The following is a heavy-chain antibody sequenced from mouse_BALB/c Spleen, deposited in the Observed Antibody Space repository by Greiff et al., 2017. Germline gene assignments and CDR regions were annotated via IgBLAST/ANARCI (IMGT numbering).Heavy chain of an antibody. CDR1: GYTFTSYT. Sequence: QVHVKQSGAELARPGASVKMSCKASGYTFTSYTMHWVKQRPGQGLEWIGYINPSSGYTNYNQKFKDKATLTADKSSSTAYMQLSSLTSEDSAVYYCAREVRPFFDYWGQGTTLTVSS. CDR2: INPSSGYT. V-gene: IGHV1-4*01. CDR3: AREVRPFFDY. D-gene: IGHD2-14*01. J-gene: IGHJ2*01.